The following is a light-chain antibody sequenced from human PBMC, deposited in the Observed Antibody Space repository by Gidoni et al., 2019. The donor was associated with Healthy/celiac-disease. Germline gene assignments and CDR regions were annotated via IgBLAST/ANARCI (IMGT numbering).Light chain of an antibody. J-gene: IGKJ5*01. V-gene: IGKV1-9*01. Sequence: IQSTQSPSFLSASVGDRVTITGRASQGISSYLAWYQQKPGKAPKLLIYAASTLQSGVPSRFSGSGSGTEFALTISSLQPEDFATYYCQQLNSYPRGITFGQGTRLEIK. CDR1: QGISSY. CDR3: QQLNSYPRGIT. CDR2: AAS.